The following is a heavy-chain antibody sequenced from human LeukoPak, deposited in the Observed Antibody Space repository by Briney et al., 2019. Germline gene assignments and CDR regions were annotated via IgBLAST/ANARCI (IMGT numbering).Heavy chain of an antibody. CDR1: GFTFDDYA. Sequence: GGSLRLSCAASGFTFDDYAMHWVRQAPGKGLEWVSGISWNSGSIGYADSVKGRFTISRDNAKNSLYLQMNSLRAEDTALYYCAKDRAPARYTYNWFDPWGQGTLVTVSS. CDR2: ISWNSGSI. J-gene: IGHJ5*02. V-gene: IGHV3-9*01. CDR3: AKDRAPARYTYNWFDP. D-gene: IGHD3-9*01.